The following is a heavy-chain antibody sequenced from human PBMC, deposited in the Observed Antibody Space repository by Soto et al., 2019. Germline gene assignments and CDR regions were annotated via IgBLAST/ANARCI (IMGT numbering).Heavy chain of an antibody. Sequence: QVQLQESGPGLVKPSQTLSLTCTVSGGSISSGGYYWSWIRQHPGKGLEWIGYIYYSGSTYYNPSLKSRVTRSVDTSKNQSSLKLSSVTAADTAVYYCARIVHCSSTSCERAFDYWGQGTLVTVSS. CDR3: ARIVHCSSTSCERAFDY. J-gene: IGHJ4*02. CDR1: GGSISSGGYY. D-gene: IGHD2-2*01. V-gene: IGHV4-31*03. CDR2: IYYSGST.